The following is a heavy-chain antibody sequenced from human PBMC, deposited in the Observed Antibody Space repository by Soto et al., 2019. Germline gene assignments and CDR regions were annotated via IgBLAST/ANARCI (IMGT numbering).Heavy chain of an antibody. CDR3: ARVDPDTAMVMGYYGMDV. Sequence: TSETLSLTCTVSGGSISSGGYYWSWIRQHPGKGLEWIGYIYYSGSTYYNPSLKSRVTISVDTSKNQFSLKLSSVTAADTAVYYCARVDPDTAMVMGYYGMDVWGQGTTVTVSS. J-gene: IGHJ6*02. V-gene: IGHV4-31*03. CDR2: IYYSGST. D-gene: IGHD5-18*01. CDR1: GGSISSGGYY.